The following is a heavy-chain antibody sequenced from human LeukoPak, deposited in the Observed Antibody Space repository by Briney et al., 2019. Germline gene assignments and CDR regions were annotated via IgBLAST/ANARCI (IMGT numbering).Heavy chain of an antibody. CDR1: GGSISSYY. CDR2: VSYSGSP. Sequence: SETLSLTCTVSGGSISSYYWSWIRQPPGKGLEWIGSVSYSGSPYYNPSLTSRATISVDTSRNQVSLKLTSVTAADTAVYYCARGPSGLRSPFNTWGQGTTVTVSS. CDR3: ARGPSGLRSPFNT. D-gene: IGHD5-12*01. J-gene: IGHJ3*02. V-gene: IGHV4-59*12.